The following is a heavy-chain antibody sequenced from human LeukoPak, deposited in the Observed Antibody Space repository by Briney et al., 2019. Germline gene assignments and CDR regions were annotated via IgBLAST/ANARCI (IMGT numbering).Heavy chain of an antibody. V-gene: IGHV1-18*01. CDR1: GVIFSSYT. CDR3: ARDPYDFWSGYYFWFDP. D-gene: IGHD3-3*01. Sequence: ASVKVSCKASGVIFSSYTFSWVRQAPGQGLEWMGWISAYNGNTNYAQKLQGRVTMTTDTSTSTAYMELRSLRSDDTAVYYCARDPYDFWSGYYFWFDPWGQGTLVTVSS. J-gene: IGHJ5*02. CDR2: ISAYNGNT.